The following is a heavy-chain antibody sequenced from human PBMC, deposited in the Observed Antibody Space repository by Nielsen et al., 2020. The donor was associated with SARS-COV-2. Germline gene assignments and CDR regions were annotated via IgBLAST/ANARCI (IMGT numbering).Heavy chain of an antibody. V-gene: IGHV3-15*01. J-gene: IGHJ4*02. CDR1: GGSFSGYY. Sequence: ETLSLTCAVYGGSFSGYYWSWVRQAPGKGLEWVGRIKSKADGGTTDYAAPVKGRFTISRDDSKNTLYLQMDSLKTEDTAVYYCTTGGLTMVRGVIQYWGQGTLVAVSS. D-gene: IGHD3-10*01. CDR2: IKSKADGGTT. CDR3: TTGGLTMVRGVIQY.